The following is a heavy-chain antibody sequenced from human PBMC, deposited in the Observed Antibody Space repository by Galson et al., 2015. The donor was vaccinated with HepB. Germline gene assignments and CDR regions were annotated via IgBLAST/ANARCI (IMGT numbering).Heavy chain of an antibody. D-gene: IGHD2-8*02. Sequence: SLRLSCAASGFAFNNAWMTWVRQAPGMGLEWVGRIKSKTDGETTDYAAPVKGRFTISRDDARNTLYLHMSRVKTDDTGVYYCATDVFFSTFWSWFYPWGQGTLVTVSS. CDR2: IKSKTDGETT. J-gene: IGHJ5*02. CDR1: GFAFNNAW. V-gene: IGHV3-15*01. CDR3: ATDVFFSTFWSWFYP.